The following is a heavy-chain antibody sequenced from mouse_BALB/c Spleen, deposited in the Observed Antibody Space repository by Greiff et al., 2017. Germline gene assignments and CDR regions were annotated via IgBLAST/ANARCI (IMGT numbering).Heavy chain of an antibody. D-gene: IGHD2-2*01. CDR3: ARDRGYDYYAMDY. J-gene: IGHJ4*01. Sequence: EVKLMESGGGLVQPGGSLKLSCAASGFTFSSYGMSWVRQTPDKRLELVATINSNGGSTYYPDSVKGRFTISRDNAKNTLYLQMSSLKSEDTAMYYCARDRGYDYYAMDYWGQGTSVTVSS. V-gene: IGHV5-6-3*01. CDR2: INSNGGST. CDR1: GFTFSSYG.